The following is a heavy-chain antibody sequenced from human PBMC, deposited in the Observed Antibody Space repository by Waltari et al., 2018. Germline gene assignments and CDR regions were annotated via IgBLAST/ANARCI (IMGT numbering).Heavy chain of an antibody. CDR3: ARVGHVLRYFDWLARGVFDY. CDR2: INHSGST. J-gene: IGHJ4*02. D-gene: IGHD3-9*01. CDR1: GGSFSGSY. V-gene: IGHV4-34*01. Sequence: QVQLQQWGAGLLKPSETLSLTCAVYGGSFSGSYWSWIRQPPGKGVEWIGEINHSGSTNYNPSLKSRVTISVDTSKNQFSLKLSSVTAADTAVYYCARVGHVLRYFDWLARGVFDYWGQGTLVTVSS.